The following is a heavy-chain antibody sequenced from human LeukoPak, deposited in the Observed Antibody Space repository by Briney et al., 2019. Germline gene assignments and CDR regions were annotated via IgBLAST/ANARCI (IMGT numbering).Heavy chain of an antibody. Sequence: GGSLRLSCTTSGFILSNHGMDWVRQAPGKGLEWVAVFWAHGRSQYYADSVKGRFSISRDISRSTVHLQMNSLRAEDTAIYYCARDDDTSSHYSLFEYWGQGTRVTVSS. CDR1: GFILSNHG. D-gene: IGHD3-22*01. CDR2: FWAHGRSQ. CDR3: ARDDDTSSHYSLFEY. J-gene: IGHJ4*02. V-gene: IGHV3-33*01.